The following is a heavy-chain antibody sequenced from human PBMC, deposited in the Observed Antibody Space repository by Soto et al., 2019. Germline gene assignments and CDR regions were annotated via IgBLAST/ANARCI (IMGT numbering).Heavy chain of an antibody. V-gene: IGHV3-33*01. Sequence: QVQLVESGGGVVQPGRSLRLSCAASGFTFSSYGMHWVRQAPGKGLEWVAVIWYDGSNKYYADSVKGRFTISRDNSKNTLYLKMNSLRAEDTAVYYCARELRLRYGMDVWGQGTTVTVSS. CDR3: ARELRLRYGMDV. D-gene: IGHD3-3*01. CDR1: GFTFSSYG. J-gene: IGHJ6*02. CDR2: IWYDGSNK.